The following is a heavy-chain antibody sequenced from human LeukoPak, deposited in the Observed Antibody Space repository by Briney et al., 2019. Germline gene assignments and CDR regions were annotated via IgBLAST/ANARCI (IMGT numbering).Heavy chain of an antibody. CDR2: IYYSGST. CDR1: GGSISSSSYY. CDR3: ARLVYGDYVFGDY. Sequence: SETLSLTCTVSGGSISSSSYYWGWIRQPPGKGLEWIGSIYYSGSTYYNPSLKSRVTISVDTSKNRFSLKLSSVTAADTAVYYCARLVYGDYVFGDYWGQGTLVTVSS. V-gene: IGHV4-39*01. D-gene: IGHD4-17*01. J-gene: IGHJ4*02.